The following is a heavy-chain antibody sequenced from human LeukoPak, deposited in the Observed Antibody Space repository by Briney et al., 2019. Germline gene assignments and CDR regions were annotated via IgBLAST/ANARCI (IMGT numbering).Heavy chain of an antibody. CDR3: ARDPYSGGYGDDYYYYMDV. Sequence: PGGSLRLSYAASGFTFSTYNMNWVRQAPGKGLEWVSSITSTSSYMYYADSVKGRFTISRDNAQNSLYLHMSSLRAEDTAVYYCARDPYSGGYGDDYYYYMDVWGKGTTVTISS. V-gene: IGHV3-21*01. J-gene: IGHJ6*03. CDR2: ITSTSSYM. CDR1: GFTFSTYN. D-gene: IGHD1-26*01.